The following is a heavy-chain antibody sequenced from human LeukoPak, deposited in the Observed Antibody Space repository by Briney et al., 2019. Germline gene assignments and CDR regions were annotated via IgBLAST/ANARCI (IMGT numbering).Heavy chain of an antibody. D-gene: IGHD4-11*01. V-gene: IGHV1-46*01. CDR2: INPSGGST. J-gene: IGHJ4*02. CDR1: GYTFTSYY. Sequence: GASVKVSCKSSGYTFTSYYMHWVRPAPGQGLEWMGIINPSGGSTSYAQKFQGRVTMTRDTSTSTVYMELSSLRSEDTAVYYCARATQIRDYSSNYWGQGTLVTVSS. CDR3: ARATQIRDYSSNY.